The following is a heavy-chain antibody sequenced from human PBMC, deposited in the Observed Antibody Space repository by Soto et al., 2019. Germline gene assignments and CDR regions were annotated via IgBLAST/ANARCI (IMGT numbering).Heavy chain of an antibody. D-gene: IGHD3-9*01. J-gene: IGHJ6*03. V-gene: IGHV3-23*01. CDR2: ISGSGGST. Sequence: EVQLLESGGGLVQPGGSLRLSCASSGFTFSSYAMSWVRQAPGKGLEWVSAISGSGGSTYYADSVKGRFTISRDNSKNTLYLQMNSLRAEDTAVYYCAKYRGFYYDRTWYMDVWGKGTTVTVSS. CDR1: GFTFSSYA. CDR3: AKYRGFYYDRTWYMDV.